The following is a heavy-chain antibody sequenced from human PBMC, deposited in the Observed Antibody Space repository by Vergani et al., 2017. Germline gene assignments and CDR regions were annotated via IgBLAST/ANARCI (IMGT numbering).Heavy chain of an antibody. CDR2: IHTGGRT. CDR1: GESIRSGSHY. J-gene: IGHJ4*02. D-gene: IGHD2-15*01. Sequence: QVKLQESGPGLLKPSQTLSLTCTVSGESIRSGSHYWSWIRQPAGKGPEWIGHIHTGGRTGLNPSFKSRVSISVDTSKSQFSLKLNSVTVADTAVYYCSRSRPYCTSGSCPAIWGQGTLVTVSS. CDR3: SRSRPYCTSGSCPAI. V-gene: IGHV4-61*02.